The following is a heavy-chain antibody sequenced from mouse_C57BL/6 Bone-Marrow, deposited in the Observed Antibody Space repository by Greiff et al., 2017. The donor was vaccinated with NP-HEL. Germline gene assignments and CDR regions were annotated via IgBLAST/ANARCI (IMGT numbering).Heavy chain of an antibody. D-gene: IGHD2-3*01. J-gene: IGHJ3*01. V-gene: IGHV5-6*01. CDR1: GFTFSSYG. CDR2: ISSGGSYT. CDR3: ARLYDGFLFAY. Sequence: EVKLVESGGDLVKPGGSLKLSCAASGFTFSSYGMSWVRQTPDKRLEWVATISSGGSYTYYPDSVKGRFTISRDNAKNTLYLQMSSLKSEDTAMYYCARLYDGFLFAYWGQGTLVTVSA.